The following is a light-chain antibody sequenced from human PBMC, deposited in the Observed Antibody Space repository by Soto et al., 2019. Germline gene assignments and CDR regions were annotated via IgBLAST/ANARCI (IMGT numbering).Light chain of an antibody. V-gene: IGLV1-44*01. CDR1: STNIGNNA. J-gene: IGLJ1*01. CDR3: AAWDDSLNGYV. Sequence: QSALTQPPSASGTPGQSVTISCSGTSTNIGNNAVNWYQQLPGTAPKLLIYNNNQRPSGVPDRFSGSKSGTSASLAISGLQSDDEADYYCAAWDDSLNGYVFGTGTKVTVL. CDR2: NNN.